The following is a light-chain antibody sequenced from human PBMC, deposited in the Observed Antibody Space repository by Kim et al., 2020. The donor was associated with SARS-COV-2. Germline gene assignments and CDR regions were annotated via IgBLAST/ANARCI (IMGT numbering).Light chain of an antibody. V-gene: IGLV6-57*04. CDR3: QSFHSGGAV. Sequence: NFMLTQPHSVSESPGKTVTISCTRSSGSIASNYVQWYQQRPGSAPTTVMYYNTQRISGVPDRFSGSIDSSSNSASLTISGLKTEDEADYYCQSFHSGGAVFGGGTKLTVL. J-gene: IGLJ7*01. CDR1: SGSIASNY. CDR2: YNT.